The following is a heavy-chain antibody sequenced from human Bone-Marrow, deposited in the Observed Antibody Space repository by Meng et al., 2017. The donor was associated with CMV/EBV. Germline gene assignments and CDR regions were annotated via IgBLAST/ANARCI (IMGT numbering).Heavy chain of an antibody. CDR2: INPNSGGT. CDR1: GYTFTGYY. CDR3: ARGNYVGTSPPGY. D-gene: IGHD1-7*01. J-gene: IGHJ4*02. V-gene: IGHV1-2*02. Sequence: ASVKVSCKASGYTFTGYYMHWVRQAPGQGLEWMGWINPNSGGTNYAQKFQGRVTMTRDTSISTAYMELSRLRSDDTAVYYCARGNYVGTSPPGYWGQGTLVTVSS.